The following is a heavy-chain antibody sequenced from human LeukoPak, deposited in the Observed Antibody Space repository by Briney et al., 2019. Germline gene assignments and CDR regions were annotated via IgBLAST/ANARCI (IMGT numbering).Heavy chain of an antibody. CDR3: ARGFRNYYDSSGYLGY. CDR1: GGSFSGYY. V-gene: IGHV4-34*01. CDR2: INHSGST. J-gene: IGHJ4*02. Sequence: SETLSLTRAVYGGSFSGYYWSWIRQLPGKGLEWIGEINHSGSTNYNPSLKSRVTISVDTSKNQFSLKLSSVTAADTAVYYCARGFRNYYDSSGYLGYWGQGTLVTVSS. D-gene: IGHD3-22*01.